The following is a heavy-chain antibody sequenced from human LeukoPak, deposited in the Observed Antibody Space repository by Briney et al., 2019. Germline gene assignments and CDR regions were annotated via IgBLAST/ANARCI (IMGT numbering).Heavy chain of an antibody. CDR3: ARENTGYYDFWSGYSNWFDP. CDR1: GGSISSYY. CDR2: IYYSGST. V-gene: IGHV4-59*01. J-gene: IGHJ5*02. D-gene: IGHD3-3*01. Sequence: SETLSLTCTVSGGSISSYYWSWIRQPPGKGLEWIGYIYYSGSTNYNPSLKSRVTISVDTSKNQFSLKPSSVTAADTAVYYCARENTGYYDFWSGYSNWFDPWGQGTLVTVSS.